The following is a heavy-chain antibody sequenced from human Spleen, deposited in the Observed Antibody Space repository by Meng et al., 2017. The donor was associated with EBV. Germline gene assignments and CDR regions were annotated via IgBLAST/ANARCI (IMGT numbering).Heavy chain of an antibody. Sequence: QITLKESCPTLVKPTQTLTLTCTFSGFSLSTSGVGVGWIRQPPGKALEWLALIYWDDDKRYSPSLKSRLTITKDTSKNQVVLTMTNMDPVDTATYYCALLVGATSLDYWGQGTLVTVSS. CDR2: IYWDDDK. CDR3: ALLVGATSLDY. D-gene: IGHD1-26*01. J-gene: IGHJ4*02. CDR1: GFSLSTSGVG. V-gene: IGHV2-5*02.